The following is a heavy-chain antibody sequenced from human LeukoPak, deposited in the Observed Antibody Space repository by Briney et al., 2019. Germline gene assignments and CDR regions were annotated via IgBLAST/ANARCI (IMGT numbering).Heavy chain of an antibody. J-gene: IGHJ3*02. CDR2: ISYDGSNK. Sequence: GGSLRLSCAASGFSFSSYAMHWVRQAPGKGLEWVAVISYDGSNKYYADSAKGRFTISRDNSKNTLYLQMNSLRAEDTAVYYCARAIVVLTHDIDIWGQGTMVTVSS. CDR3: ARAIVVLTHDIDI. CDR1: GFSFSSYA. D-gene: IGHD2-15*01. V-gene: IGHV3-30*04.